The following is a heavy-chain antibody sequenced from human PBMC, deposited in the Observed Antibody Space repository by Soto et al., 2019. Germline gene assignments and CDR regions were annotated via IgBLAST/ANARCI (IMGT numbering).Heavy chain of an antibody. D-gene: IGHD3-3*01. CDR2: ISSNGGST. CDR1: GFTFSSYA. J-gene: IGHJ6*03. Sequence: PGGSLRLSCAASGFTFSSYAMHWVRQAPGKGLEYVSAISSNGGSTYYANSVKGRFTISRDNSKNTLYLQMGSLRAEDMAVYYCARDQRITIFVVVIMGSPKYYMDVWGKGTTVTVSS. CDR3: ARDQRITIFVVVIMGSPKYYMDV. V-gene: IGHV3-64*01.